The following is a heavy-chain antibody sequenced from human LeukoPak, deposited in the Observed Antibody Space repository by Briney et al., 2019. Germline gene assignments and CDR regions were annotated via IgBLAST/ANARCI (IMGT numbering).Heavy chain of an antibody. Sequence: PSETLSLTCTVSGGSISSYYWSWIRQPAGKGLEWIGRIYTSGSTNYNPSLKSRVTMSVDTSKNQFSLKLSSVTAADTAVYYRARRYCSSTSCYSALDYWGQGTLVTVSS. V-gene: IGHV4-4*07. CDR2: IYTSGST. CDR1: GGSISSYY. D-gene: IGHD2-2*01. J-gene: IGHJ4*02. CDR3: ARRYCSSTSCYSALDY.